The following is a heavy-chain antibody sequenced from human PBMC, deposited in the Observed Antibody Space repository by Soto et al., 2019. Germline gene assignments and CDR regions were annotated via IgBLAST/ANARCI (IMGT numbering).Heavy chain of an antibody. CDR3: ARSITFDWLFFDN. V-gene: IGHV4-4*02. J-gene: IGHJ4*02. CDR2: IYHSGST. CDR1: GGSISRSNW. Sequence: SETLSLTCAVSGGSISRSNWWSWVRQPPGKGLEWIGEIYHSGSTNYHPSLKSRVTISVDKSKNQFSLKLTSLTAADTAVYYCARSITFDWLFFDNWGQGTLVTAPQ. D-gene: IGHD3-9*01.